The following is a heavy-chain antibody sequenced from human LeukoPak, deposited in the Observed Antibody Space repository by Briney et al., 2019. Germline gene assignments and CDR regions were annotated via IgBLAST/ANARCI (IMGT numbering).Heavy chain of an antibody. CDR1: GGSISSSNW. CDR3: ARDTQVVSGSYPLDY. CDR2: IYHSGST. Sequence: SETLSLTCALPGGSISSSNWWSWARPPPGKGLEWIGEIYHSGSTNYNPSLKSLFSISVDKSKNQFSLKLSSVTAADTAVYYCARDTQVVSGSYPLDYWGQGTLVTVSS. D-gene: IGHD3-10*01. V-gene: IGHV4-4*02. J-gene: IGHJ4*02.